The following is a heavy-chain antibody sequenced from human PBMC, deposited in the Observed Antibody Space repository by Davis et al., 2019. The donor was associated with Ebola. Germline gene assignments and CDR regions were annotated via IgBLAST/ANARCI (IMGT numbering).Heavy chain of an antibody. CDR1: GFTFSSYG. J-gene: IGHJ6*02. V-gene: IGHV3-33*01. CDR2: IWYDGSNK. Sequence: GESLKIPCAASGFTFSSYGMHWVRQAPGKGLEWVAVIWYDGSNKDFADSVKGRFTISRDNSQNTLYLQMNSLRAEDTAVYYCVREIAAGGWSWRYYGLDVWGQGTTVTVSS. CDR3: VREIAAGGWSWRYYGLDV. D-gene: IGHD6-13*01.